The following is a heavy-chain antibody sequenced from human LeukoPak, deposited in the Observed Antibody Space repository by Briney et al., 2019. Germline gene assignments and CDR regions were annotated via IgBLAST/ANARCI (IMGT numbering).Heavy chain of an antibody. D-gene: IGHD4-17*01. Sequence: PSGTLSLTCAVSGGSISSSNWWSWVRQPPGKGLEWIGEIYHSGSTNYNPSLKSRVTISVDKSKNQFSLKLSSVTAADTAVYYCAIHDYGDTRDIDYWGQGTLVTVSS. V-gene: IGHV4-4*02. CDR3: AIHDYGDTRDIDY. CDR2: IYHSGST. CDR1: GGSISSSNW. J-gene: IGHJ4*02.